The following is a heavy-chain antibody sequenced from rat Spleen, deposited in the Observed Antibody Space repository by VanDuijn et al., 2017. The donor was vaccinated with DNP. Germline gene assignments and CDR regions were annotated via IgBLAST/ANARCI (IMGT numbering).Heavy chain of an antibody. Sequence: QVQLKESGPGLVQPSQTLSLTCTVAGFSLTSYNVHWVRQPPGKGLEWMGVIWSGGSTDYNSTLKPRLSISRDTSKSQVFLKRNSLQPEDTAMYFCARWEGINAHWGQGTLVTVSS. CDR2: IWSGGST. V-gene: IGHV2-30*01. D-gene: IGHD1-11*01. CDR3: ARWEGINAH. J-gene: IGHJ3*01. CDR1: GFSLTSYN.